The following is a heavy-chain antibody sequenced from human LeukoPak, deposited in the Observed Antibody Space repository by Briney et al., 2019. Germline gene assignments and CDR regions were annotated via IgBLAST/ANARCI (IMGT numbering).Heavy chain of an antibody. V-gene: IGHV4-59*05. CDR1: GGSISTYS. CDR2: IYYSGST. D-gene: IGHD6-19*01. CDR3: ARVSIAVAGTCFDY. Sequence: SETLSLTCTVSGGSISTYSWNWIRQPPGKGLEWIGSIYYSGSTYYNPSLKSRVTISVDTSKNQFSLKLSSVTAADTAVYYCARVSIAVAGTCFDYWGQGTLVTVSS. J-gene: IGHJ4*02.